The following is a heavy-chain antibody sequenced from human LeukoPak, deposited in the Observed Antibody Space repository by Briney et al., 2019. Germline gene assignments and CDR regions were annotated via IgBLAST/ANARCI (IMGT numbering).Heavy chain of an antibody. J-gene: IGHJ3*02. V-gene: IGHV3-48*04. CDR1: GFTFRTYG. D-gene: IGHD5-24*01. Sequence: GGSLRLSRAASGFTFRTYGMNWVRQAPGKGLEWISYINSNSDTVHYSNSVEGRFTISRDNAKNSLYLQMNSLRAEDTAMYYCARASRDGYNYDAFDIWGQGTMVTVSS. CDR3: ARASRDGYNYDAFDI. CDR2: INSNSDTV.